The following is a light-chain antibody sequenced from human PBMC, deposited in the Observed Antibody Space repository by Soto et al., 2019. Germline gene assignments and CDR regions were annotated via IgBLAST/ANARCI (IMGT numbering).Light chain of an antibody. Sequence: QSVLTQPASVSGSPGQSITISCTGTSSDVGGYNYVSWYQQHPGKAPKLLISEVTNRPSGVSNRFSGSKSGNTSSLTISGLQAEDEADYYCTSYITSSTLVFGTGTNVTVL. CDR1: SSDVGGYNY. CDR3: TSYITSSTLV. V-gene: IGLV2-14*01. CDR2: EVT. J-gene: IGLJ1*01.